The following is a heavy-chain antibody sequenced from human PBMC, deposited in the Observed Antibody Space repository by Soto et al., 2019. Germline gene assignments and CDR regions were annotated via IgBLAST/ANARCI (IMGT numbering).Heavy chain of an antibody. CDR2: ISYDGSNK. Sequence: QVQLVESGGGVVQPGKSLRLSCAGSGFTFSSYGMDWVRQAPGKGLEWVAVISYDGSNKYYADSVKGRFTISRDNSKITLYLKMSRLGAVETAVYYCAKDRMGAGVRGYFDYWGQGTLVTVSS. J-gene: IGHJ4*02. CDR3: AKDRMGAGVRGYFDY. D-gene: IGHD3-10*01. CDR1: GFTFSSYG. V-gene: IGHV3-30*18.